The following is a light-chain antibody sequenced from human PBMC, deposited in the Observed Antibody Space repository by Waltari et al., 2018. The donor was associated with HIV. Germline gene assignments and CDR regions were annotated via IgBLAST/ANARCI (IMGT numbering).Light chain of an antibody. CDR2: GAC. Sequence: EIILTQSPGTLSLSPGERATLSCRASQSVSSSHLAWYQQKPGQAPRRRIYGACSRATGIPDRFSGSGSGTDFILTISGLEPEDFAVYYCQQYGGSRWTFGQGTKVEIK. CDR1: QSVSSSH. J-gene: IGKJ1*01. CDR3: QQYGGSRWT. V-gene: IGKV3-20*01.